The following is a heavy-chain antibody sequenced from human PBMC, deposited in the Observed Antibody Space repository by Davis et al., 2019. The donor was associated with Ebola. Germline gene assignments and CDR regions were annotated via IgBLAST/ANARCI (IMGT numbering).Heavy chain of an antibody. CDR3: ARFSVAATRYYYYGMDV. CDR1: GYSFTTYW. Sequence: GESLKISCKGSGYSFTTYWIGWVRQMPGKGLEWMGIIYPGDSDTRYSPSFQGQVTISADKSISTAYLQWSSLKASDTAMYYCARFSVAATRYYYYGMDVWGQGTMVTVSS. J-gene: IGHJ6*02. V-gene: IGHV5-51*01. CDR2: IYPGDSDT. D-gene: IGHD2-15*01.